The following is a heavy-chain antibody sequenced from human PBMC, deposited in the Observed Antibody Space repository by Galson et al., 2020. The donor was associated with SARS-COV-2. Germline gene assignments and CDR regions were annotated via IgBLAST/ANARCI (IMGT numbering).Heavy chain of an antibody. CDR1: GYSFTSYW. Sequence: GSLNISCKVSGYSFTSYWIGWVRQMPGKGLEWMGIIYPGDSDTRYSPSFQVQVTISAHKSITTAYLQWSSLKAPATAIFYCATTYCGGDCCPYYSSSMGVWGKGTTVTVSS. CDR2: IYPGDSDT. D-gene: IGHD2-21*01. V-gene: IGHV5-51*01. CDR3: ATTYCGGDCCPYYSSSMGV. J-gene: IGHJ6*03.